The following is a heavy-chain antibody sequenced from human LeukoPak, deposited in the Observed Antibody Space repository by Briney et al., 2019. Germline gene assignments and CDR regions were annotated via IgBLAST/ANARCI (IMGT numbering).Heavy chain of an antibody. CDR1: GFTFSSYA. CDR3: AKGTVTGYFPQYYFDY. Sequence: HPGGSLRLSCAASGFTFSSYAMSWVRQAPGKGLEWVSAISGSGGSTYYADSVKGRFTISRDNSKNTLYLQRNSLRAEDTAVYYCAKGTVTGYFPQYYFDYWGQGTLVTVSS. CDR2: ISGSGGST. V-gene: IGHV3-23*01. D-gene: IGHD3-9*01. J-gene: IGHJ4*02.